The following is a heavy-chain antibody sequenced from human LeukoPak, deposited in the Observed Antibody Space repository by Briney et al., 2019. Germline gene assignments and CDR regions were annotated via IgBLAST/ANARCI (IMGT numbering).Heavy chain of an antibody. J-gene: IGHJ6*03. CDR3: ARGSYDYGDYVPYYYYYMDV. V-gene: IGHV3-21*01. CDR1: GFTFSSYS. Sequence: GGSLRLSCAASGFTFSSYSMNWVRQAPGKGLEWVSSISSSSSYIYYADSVKGRFTISRDNAKNSLYLQMNSRRAEDTAVYYCARGSYDYGDYVPYYYYYMDVWGKGTTVTVSS. D-gene: IGHD4-17*01. CDR2: ISSSSSYI.